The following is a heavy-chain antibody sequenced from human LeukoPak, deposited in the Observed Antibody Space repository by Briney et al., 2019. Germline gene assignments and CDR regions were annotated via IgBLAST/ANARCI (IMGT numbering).Heavy chain of an antibody. CDR1: GFSFDDYA. J-gene: IGHJ4*02. CDR2: ITWNTNTI. D-gene: IGHD4-4*01. CDR3: AKSLYSNYVTVFDY. Sequence: QSGGSLRLSCAASGFSFDDYAMPWVRQAPGKGLEWVSGITWNTNTIDYADSVKGRFTISRDNAKNSLYLQMNSLRAEDTALYYCAKSLYSNYVTVFDYWGQGTLVTVSS. V-gene: IGHV3-9*01.